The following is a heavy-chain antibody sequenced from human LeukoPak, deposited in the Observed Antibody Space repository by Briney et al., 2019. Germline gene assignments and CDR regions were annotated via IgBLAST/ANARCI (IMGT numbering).Heavy chain of an antibody. CDR1: GFTFSNYA. J-gene: IGHJ4*02. Sequence: GGSLRLSCAASGFTFSNYAMHWVRQAPGKGLEWVAVISYDGSNKYYADSVKGRFTISRDNSKNTLYLQMNSLRAEDTAVYYCARDPGHDYWGQGTLVTVSS. CDR3: ARDPGHDY. V-gene: IGHV3-30*04. D-gene: IGHD1-14*01. CDR2: ISYDGSNK.